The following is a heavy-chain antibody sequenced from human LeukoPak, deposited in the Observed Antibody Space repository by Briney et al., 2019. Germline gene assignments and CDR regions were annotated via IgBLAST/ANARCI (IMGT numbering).Heavy chain of an antibody. D-gene: IGHD2-2*01. CDR1: GYTLTELS. J-gene: IGHJ6*03. CDR3: AKEFVVVPAADPPYYYMDV. V-gene: IGHV1-24*01. Sequence: ASVKVSCKVSGYTLTELSMHWVRQAPGKGLEWMGGFDPEDGETIYAQKFQGRVTMTEDTSTDTAYMELSSLRSEDTAMYYCAKEFVVVPAADPPYYYMDVWGKGTTVTTSS. CDR2: FDPEDGET.